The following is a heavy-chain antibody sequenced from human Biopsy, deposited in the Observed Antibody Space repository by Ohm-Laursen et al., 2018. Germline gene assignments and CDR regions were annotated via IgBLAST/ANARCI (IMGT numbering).Heavy chain of an antibody. CDR2: VYYTGST. D-gene: IGHD3-22*01. J-gene: IGHJ2*01. CDR3: ARDRGYYSDRTVPGYFDL. V-gene: IGHV4-59*01. Sequence: SDTLSLTCTVSGDSISSYYWSWIRQPPGKGLEWIGYVYYTGSTDYNPPLQSRVTFSVDTSKNHFSLRLRSVTPADTAIYYCARDRGYYSDRTVPGYFDLWGRGTLVTVSS. CDR1: GDSISSYY.